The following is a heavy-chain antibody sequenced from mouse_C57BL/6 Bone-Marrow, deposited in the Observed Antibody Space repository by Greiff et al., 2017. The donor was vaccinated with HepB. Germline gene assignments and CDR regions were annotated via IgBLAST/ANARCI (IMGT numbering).Heavy chain of an antibody. CDR2: IHPNSGST. J-gene: IGHJ2*01. D-gene: IGHD2-10*01. V-gene: IGHV1-64*01. Sequence: QVQLQQPGAELVKPGASVKLSCKASGYTFTSYWMHWVKQRPGQGLEWIGMIHPNSGSTNYNEKFKSKATLTVDKSSSTAYMQLSSLTSEDSAVYYCARSPAYSYFDYGGQGTTLTVSS. CDR3: ARSPAYSYFDY. CDR1: GYTFTSYW.